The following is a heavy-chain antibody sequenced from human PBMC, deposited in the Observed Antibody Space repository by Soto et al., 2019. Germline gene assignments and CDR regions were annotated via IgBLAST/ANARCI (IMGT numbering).Heavy chain of an antibody. J-gene: IGHJ6*02. Sequence: EVQLLESGGGLVQPGGSLRLSCAASGFTFSSYAMSWVRQAPGKGLEWVSAISGSGGSRYYADSVKGRFAMSRDNPKNTLYLQMNSVRAEDTAIYYCARRAGGDGEVCYYNYGLDVWGQGTTVTVSS. CDR1: GFTFSSYA. CDR3: ARRAGGDGEVCYYNYGLDV. CDR2: ISGSGGSR. V-gene: IGHV3-23*01. D-gene: IGHD2-21*01.